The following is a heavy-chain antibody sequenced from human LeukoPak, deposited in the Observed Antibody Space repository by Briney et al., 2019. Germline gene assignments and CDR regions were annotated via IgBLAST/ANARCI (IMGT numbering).Heavy chain of an antibody. J-gene: IGHJ6*02. CDR3: ARDSSGWYYYYYGMDV. D-gene: IGHD6-19*01. V-gene: IGHV1-3*01. CDR1: GYTFTSYA. Sequence: GASVKVSCKASGYTFTSYAMHWVRQAPGQRLEWMGWINAGNGNTKYSQKFQGRVTITRDTSASTAYMELSSLRSEDTAVYYCARDSSGWYYYYYGMDVWGQGTTVTVSS. CDR2: INAGNGNT.